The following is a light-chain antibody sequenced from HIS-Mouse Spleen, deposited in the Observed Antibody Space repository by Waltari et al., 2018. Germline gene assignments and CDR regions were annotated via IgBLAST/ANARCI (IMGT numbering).Light chain of an antibody. CDR1: SSDVGSYNL. Sequence: QSALTQPASVSGSPGQSITISCTGTSSDVGSYNLVSRYQQHPGKAPKLMIYEGSKRPSGVSNRFSGSKSGNTASLTTSGLQAEDEADYYCCSYAGSSTLVFGGGTKLTVL. J-gene: IGLJ3*02. CDR2: EGS. CDR3: CSYAGSSTLV. V-gene: IGLV2-23*01.